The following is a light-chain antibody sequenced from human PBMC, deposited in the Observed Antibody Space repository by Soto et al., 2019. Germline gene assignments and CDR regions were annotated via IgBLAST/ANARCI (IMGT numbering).Light chain of an antibody. CDR1: ESVSIN. J-gene: IGKJ1*01. V-gene: IGKV3-15*01. Sequence: EVIMTQSPATLSVSPGDSVTLSCRASESVSINLAWYQQKPGQAPRLLIYGASTRATGIPARFSHSGSGTEFTLTISSLQAEDFAVYHCQQTYSSPWTFGQGTKVEIK. CDR3: QQTYSSPWT. CDR2: GAS.